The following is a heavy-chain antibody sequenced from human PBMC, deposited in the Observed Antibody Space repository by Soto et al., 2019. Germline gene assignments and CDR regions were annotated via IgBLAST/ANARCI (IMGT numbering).Heavy chain of an antibody. CDR3: AREANVVQSDAFDI. J-gene: IGHJ3*02. Sequence: SVKVSCKASGGTFSSYAISWVRQAPGQGLEWMGGIIPIFGTANYAQKFQGRVTITADESTSTAYMELSSLRSEDTAVYYCAREANVVQSDAFDIWGQGTMVTVSS. CDR2: IIPIFGTA. CDR1: GGTFSSYA. V-gene: IGHV1-69*13. D-gene: IGHD2-15*01.